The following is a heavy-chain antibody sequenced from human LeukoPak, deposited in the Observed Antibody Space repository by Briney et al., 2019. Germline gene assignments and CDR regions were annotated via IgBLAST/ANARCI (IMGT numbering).Heavy chain of an antibody. CDR2: IVVGSGNT. CDR3: AREKRPTRLVKVYNWFDP. CDR1: GFTFTSSA. D-gene: IGHD3-9*01. J-gene: IGHJ5*02. V-gene: IGHV1-58*01. Sequence: ASVKVSCKASGFTFTSSAVQWVRQARGQRLEWIGWIVVGSGNTNYAQKFQGRVTITRDTSASTAYMELSSLRSEDTAVYYCAREKRPTRLVKVYNWFDPWGQGTLVTVSS.